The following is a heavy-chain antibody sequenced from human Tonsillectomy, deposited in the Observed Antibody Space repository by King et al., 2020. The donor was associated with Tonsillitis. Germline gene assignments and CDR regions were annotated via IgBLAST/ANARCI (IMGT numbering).Heavy chain of an antibody. V-gene: IGHV3-43*02. J-gene: IGHJ4*02. CDR2: ISGDGDST. CDR3: AIDRYRILLWSSLRN. CDR1: GFTFDDYA. Sequence: VQLVESGGGVVQPGGSLRLSCAASGFTFDDYAMHWVRQAPGKGLEWVSLISGDGDSTYYGDSMKGRFTISRDNSKNSLYLQMNSLRTEDTALYYCAIDRYRILLWSSLRNWGQGTLVTVSS. D-gene: IGHD5-18*01.